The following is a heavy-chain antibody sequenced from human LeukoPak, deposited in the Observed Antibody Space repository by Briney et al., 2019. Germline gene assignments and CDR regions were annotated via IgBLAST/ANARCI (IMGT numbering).Heavy chain of an antibody. J-gene: IGHJ4*02. V-gene: IGHV4-39*01. CDR3: ASHLLQDSSGYPPYYFDY. CDR2: IYYSGST. Sequence: SETLSLTCTVSGGSISSSSYYWGWIRQPPGKGLGWIGSIYYSGSTYYNPSVKSRVTISVDTSKNQFSLKLSSVTAADTAVYYCASHLLQDSSGYPPYYFDYWGQGTLVTVSS. D-gene: IGHD3-22*01. CDR1: GGSISSSSYY.